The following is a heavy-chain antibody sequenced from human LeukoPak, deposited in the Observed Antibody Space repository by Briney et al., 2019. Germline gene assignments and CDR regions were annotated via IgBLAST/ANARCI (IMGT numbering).Heavy chain of an antibody. V-gene: IGHV1-8*01. Sequence: ASVKVSCKASGYTFTSYDINWVRQATGQGLEWMGWMNPNSGNTGYAQKFHGRDTMTRNTSISTAYMELSSLRSEDTAVYYCARAVRRIQLWFKSYYYYMDVWGKGTTVTISS. J-gene: IGHJ6*03. D-gene: IGHD5-18*01. CDR2: MNPNSGNT. CDR3: ARAVRRIQLWFKSYYYYMDV. CDR1: GYTFTSYD.